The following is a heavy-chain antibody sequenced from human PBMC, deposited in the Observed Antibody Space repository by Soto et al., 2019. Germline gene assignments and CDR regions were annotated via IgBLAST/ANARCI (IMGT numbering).Heavy chain of an antibody. Sequence: QVQLVESGGGVVQPGRSLRLSCAASGFTFSSYAMHWVRQAPGKGQEWVAVISYDGSNKYYADSVKGRFTISRDNSKNTLYLQMNSLSAEDTAVYYCARVPSSSGRAHFDYRGQGTLVTVSS. J-gene: IGHJ4*02. V-gene: IGHV3-30-3*01. CDR3: ARVPSSSGRAHFDY. CDR2: ISYDGSNK. D-gene: IGHD2-15*01. CDR1: GFTFSSYA.